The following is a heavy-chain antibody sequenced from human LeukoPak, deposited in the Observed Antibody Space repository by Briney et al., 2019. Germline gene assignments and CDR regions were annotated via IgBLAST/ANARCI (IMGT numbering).Heavy chain of an antibody. CDR3: AKGLSRAFYSMDV. D-gene: IGHD3-3*02. Sequence: PGGSLRLSCAASAFPFTNYAMHWVRQAPGKGLEWVAVISIDGGNKYYADSVKGRFTISRDNSKNTLYLQMNSLRAEDTALYYCAKGLSRAFYSMDVWGPGTTVTVSS. CDR1: AFPFTNYA. J-gene: IGHJ6*02. CDR2: ISIDGGNK. V-gene: IGHV3-30*18.